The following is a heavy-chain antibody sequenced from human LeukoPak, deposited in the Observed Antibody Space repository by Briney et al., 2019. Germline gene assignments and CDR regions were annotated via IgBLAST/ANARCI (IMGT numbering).Heavy chain of an antibody. CDR3: ARLSIVVVRAAEGWFDP. V-gene: IGHV5-51*01. CDR2: IYPGDSDT. J-gene: IGHJ5*02. Sequence: GESLKISCKGSGYSFTSYWIGWVRQMPGKGLEWMGIIYPGDSDTRYSPSFQGQVTISADKSISTAYLQWSSLKASDTAMYYCARLSIVVVRAAEGWFDPWGQGTLVTVSS. D-gene: IGHD2-2*01. CDR1: GYSFTSYW.